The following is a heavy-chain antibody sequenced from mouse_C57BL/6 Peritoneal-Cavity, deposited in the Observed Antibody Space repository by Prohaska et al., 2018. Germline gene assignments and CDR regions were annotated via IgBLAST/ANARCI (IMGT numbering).Heavy chain of an antibody. V-gene: IGHV1-18*01. CDR1: GYTFTDYN. D-gene: IGHD1-1*02. Sequence: EVQLQQPGPELVKPGASVKIPCKASGYTFTDYNMDWVKQSHGKSLEWIGEINPNNGGTIYNQKVKGKATVTVDKAASTAYMERRSLTSEDTAVYYCARRGNYFDYWGQGTTLTVSS. CDR3: ARRGNYFDY. J-gene: IGHJ2*01. CDR2: INPNNGGT.